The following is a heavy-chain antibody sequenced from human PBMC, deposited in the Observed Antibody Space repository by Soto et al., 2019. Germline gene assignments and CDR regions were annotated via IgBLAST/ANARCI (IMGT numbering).Heavy chain of an antibody. CDR2: IYYSGST. CDR1: GGSISSYY. J-gene: IGHJ6*02. CDR3: ARARGYSGYDSPVYYYYYGMDV. Sequence: SETLSLTCTVSGGSISSYYWSWIRQPPWKGLEWIGYIYYSGSTNYNPSLKSRVTISVDTSKNQFSLKLSSVTAADTAVYYCARARGYSGYDSPVYYYYYGMDVWGQGTTVTV. D-gene: IGHD5-12*01. V-gene: IGHV4-59*01.